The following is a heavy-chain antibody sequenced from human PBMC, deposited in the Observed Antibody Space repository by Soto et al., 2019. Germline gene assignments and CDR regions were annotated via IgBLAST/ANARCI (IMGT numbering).Heavy chain of an antibody. Sequence: GASVKVSCKASAGTFSSYAISWVRQPPGQGLEWMGGIIPIFGTANYAQKFQGRVTITADEFTSTAYMELSSLRSEGTAVYYCARDYDYGGNPADYWGQGTLVTVSS. V-gene: IGHV1-69*13. J-gene: IGHJ4*02. CDR1: AGTFSSYA. CDR3: ARDYDYGGNPADY. D-gene: IGHD4-17*01. CDR2: IIPIFGTA.